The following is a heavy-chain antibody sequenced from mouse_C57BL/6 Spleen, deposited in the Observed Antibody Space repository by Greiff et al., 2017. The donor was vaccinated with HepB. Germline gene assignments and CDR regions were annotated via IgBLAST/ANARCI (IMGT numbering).Heavy chain of an antibody. CDR1: GFTFSSYA. CDR2: ISSGGDYI. V-gene: IGHV5-9-1*02. Sequence: EVKLMESGEGLVKPGGSLKLSCAASGFTFSSYAMSWVRQTPEKRLEWVAYISSGGDYIYYADTVKGRFTISRDNARNTLYLQMSSLKSEDTAMYYCTRDNGYYEAMDYWGQGTSVTVSS. J-gene: IGHJ4*01. CDR3: TRDNGYYEAMDY. D-gene: IGHD2-3*01.